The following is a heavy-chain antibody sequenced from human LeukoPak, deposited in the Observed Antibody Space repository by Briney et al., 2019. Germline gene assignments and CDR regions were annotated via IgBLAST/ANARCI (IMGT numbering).Heavy chain of an antibody. CDR2: MKPNSGNK. J-gene: IGHJ6*03. V-gene: IGHV1-8*01. CDR3: ARGPQWRGDYYYMDV. D-gene: IGHD6-19*01. CDR1: GYSFTNFD. Sequence: ASVKVSCKASGYSFTNFDINWVRQATGDGLEWIGLMKPNSGNKGYAQKFQGRVSMTMNTSITTAYMELNSLRSEDTAVYYCARGPQWRGDYYYMDVWGRGTTVTVSS.